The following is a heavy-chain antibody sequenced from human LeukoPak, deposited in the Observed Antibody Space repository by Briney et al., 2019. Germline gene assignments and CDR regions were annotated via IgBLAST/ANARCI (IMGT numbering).Heavy chain of an antibody. CDR2: ISGSGGST. CDR3: ANPPRGEVLRFLEWSD. CDR1: GFTFSSYA. Sequence: GGSLRLSCAASGFTFSSYAMSWVRQAPGKGLEWVSAISGSGGSTYYADSVKGRFTISRDNSKNTLYLQMNSLRAEDTAVYYCANPPRGEVLRFLEWSDWGQGTLVTVSS. J-gene: IGHJ4*02. V-gene: IGHV3-23*01. D-gene: IGHD3-3*01.